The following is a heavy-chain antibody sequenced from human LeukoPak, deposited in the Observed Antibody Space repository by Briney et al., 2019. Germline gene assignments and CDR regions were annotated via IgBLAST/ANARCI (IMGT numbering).Heavy chain of an antibody. CDR3: AKSNGYGLVDI. D-gene: IGHD3-10*01. J-gene: IGHJ3*02. CDR2: INHSGST. Sequence: SETLSLTCAVYGGSFSGYYWSWIRQPPGKGLEWIGEINHSGSTNYNPSLKSRVTISVDTSKNQFSLKLNSVTAADTAVYYCAKSNGYGLVDIWGQGTLVTVSS. CDR1: GGSFSGYY. V-gene: IGHV4-34*01.